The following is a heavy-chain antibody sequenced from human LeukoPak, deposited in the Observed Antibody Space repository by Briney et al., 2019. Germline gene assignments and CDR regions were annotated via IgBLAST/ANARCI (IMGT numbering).Heavy chain of an antibody. Sequence: SETLSLTCAVYGGSFSGYYWSWIRQPPGKGLEGIGEINHSGSTNYNPSLKRRVTISVDTSKNQFSLKLSSVTAADTAVYYCAREHNWNYSGWFDPWGQGTLVTVSS. CDR3: AREHNWNYSGWFDP. J-gene: IGHJ5*02. V-gene: IGHV4-34*01. CDR1: GGSFSGYY. CDR2: INHSGST. D-gene: IGHD1-7*01.